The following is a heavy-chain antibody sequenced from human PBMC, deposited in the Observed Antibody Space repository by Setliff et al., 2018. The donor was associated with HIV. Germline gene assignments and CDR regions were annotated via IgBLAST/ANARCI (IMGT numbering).Heavy chain of an antibody. D-gene: IGHD3-10*01. CDR3: AARNSGNPTRHFDY. V-gene: IGHV4-38-2*01. CDR1: GYSISNGYY. J-gene: IGHJ4*02. Sequence: KTSETLSLTCALSGYSISNGYYWGWIRQPSGKGLEWIGSIYHSGSTFYNPSLRSRVTISVDTSQDQFSLRLTSVTAADTAVYYCAARNSGNPTRHFDYWGQGTLVTVFS. CDR2: IYHSGST.